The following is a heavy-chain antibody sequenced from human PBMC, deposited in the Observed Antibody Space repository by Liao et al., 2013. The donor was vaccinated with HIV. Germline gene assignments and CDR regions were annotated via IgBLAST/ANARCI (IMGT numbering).Heavy chain of an antibody. Sequence: VELEESGPGLLKPSETLSLTCTVSDVSIRAYYWSWIRQPPGKGLEWIGNFYSNGGTRYNPSLKSRVTIRVDMSKDQFSLRVDSVTAADTAVYYCVKEKAPDLWTGYYSTDSGPFEIWGPGTTVIVSS. V-gene: IGHV4-59*01. CDR3: VKEKAPDLWTGYYSTDSGPFEI. J-gene: IGHJ3*02. CDR1: DVSIRAYY. CDR2: FYSNGGT. D-gene: IGHD3/OR15-3a*01.